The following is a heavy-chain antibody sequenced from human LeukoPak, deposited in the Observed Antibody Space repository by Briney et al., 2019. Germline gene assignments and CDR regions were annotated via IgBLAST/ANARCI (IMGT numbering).Heavy chain of an antibody. CDR3: ARASSRWDEFYYGMDV. D-gene: IGHD6-13*01. J-gene: IGHJ6*02. CDR1: GFTVSSNY. CDR2: IYSGGST. Sequence: GGSLRLSCAASGFTVSSNYMSWVRQAPGKGLEWVSVIYSGGSTYYADSVMGRFTLSRDNSKNTVHLQMNSLRAEDTAVYYCARASSRWDEFYYGMDVWGQGTTVTVSS. V-gene: IGHV3-53*01.